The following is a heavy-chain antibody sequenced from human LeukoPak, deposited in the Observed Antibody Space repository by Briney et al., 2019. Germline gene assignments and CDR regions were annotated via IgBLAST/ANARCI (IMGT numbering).Heavy chain of an antibody. CDR1: GFTFSTND. CDR2: LSVIGGST. J-gene: IGHJ4*02. D-gene: IGHD6-19*01. CDR3: AKGGWLEY. V-gene: IGHV3-23*01. Sequence: PGGSLRLSCAASGFTFSTNDMSWVRQAPGKGPEWVSILSVIGGSTNYADSVKGRFTSSRDNSKNTLYLQMNSLRAEDTAVYYCAKGGWLEYWGQETLVTVSS.